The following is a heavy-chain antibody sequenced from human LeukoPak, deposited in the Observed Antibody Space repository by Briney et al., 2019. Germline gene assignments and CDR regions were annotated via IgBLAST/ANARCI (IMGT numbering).Heavy chain of an antibody. V-gene: IGHV4-38-2*02. D-gene: IGHD1-1*01. CDR1: NYSISSAYY. Sequence: SETLSLTCTVSNYSISSAYYWGWIRQPPGQGLEWIGSIYHSGIVYYNPSLKSRVTISVDTSKNQFSLKLSSVTAADTAVYYCARGGTGAFDIWGQGTMVTISS. CDR3: ARGGTGAFDI. J-gene: IGHJ3*02. CDR2: IYHSGIV.